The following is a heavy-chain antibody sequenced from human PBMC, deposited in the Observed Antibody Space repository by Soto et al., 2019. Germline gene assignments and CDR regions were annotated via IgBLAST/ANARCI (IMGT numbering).Heavy chain of an antibody. J-gene: IGHJ6*02. CDR1: GGSFSGYY. Sequence: PSETLSLTCAVYGGSFSGYYWSWIRQPPGKGLEWIGEINHSGSTNYNPSLKSRVTISVDTSKNQFSLKLSSVTAADTAVYYCARSRVRPTAAGNYYYYYGMDVWGQGTTVS. CDR3: ARSRVRPTAAGNYYYYYGMDV. V-gene: IGHV4-34*01. D-gene: IGHD6-13*01. CDR2: INHSGST.